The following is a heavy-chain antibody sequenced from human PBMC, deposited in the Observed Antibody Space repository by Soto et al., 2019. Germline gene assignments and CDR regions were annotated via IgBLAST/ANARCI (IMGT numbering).Heavy chain of an antibody. J-gene: IGHJ3*02. D-gene: IGHD6-19*01. CDR2: ISWNSGSI. Sequence: EVQLVESGGGLVQPGRSLRLSCAASGFTFDDYVMHWVRQAPGKGLEWVSGISWNSGSIGYADSVKGRFTISRDNAKNSLYLQMNSLRAEDTALYYCAKDTIAVAGNDAFDIWGQGTMVTVSS. CDR1: GFTFDDYV. V-gene: IGHV3-9*01. CDR3: AKDTIAVAGNDAFDI.